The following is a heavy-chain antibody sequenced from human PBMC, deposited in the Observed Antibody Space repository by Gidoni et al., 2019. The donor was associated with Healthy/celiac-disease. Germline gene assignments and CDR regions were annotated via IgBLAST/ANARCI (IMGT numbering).Heavy chain of an antibody. CDR1: CGSFSGYY. J-gene: IGHJ5*02. V-gene: IGHV4-34*01. D-gene: IGHD3-10*01. CDR2: ITHSGST. CDR3: ARVIGSGSYYRSAARRFDP. Sequence: VQLQQWGAGLLKPSETLSLTCAVYCGSFSGYYWSWIRQPQGKGLEWIGEITHSGSTIYTPSLKRRVTISVDTSKTQFSLKLSSVTAADTALYYCARVIGSGSYYRSAARRFDPWGQGTLVTVSS.